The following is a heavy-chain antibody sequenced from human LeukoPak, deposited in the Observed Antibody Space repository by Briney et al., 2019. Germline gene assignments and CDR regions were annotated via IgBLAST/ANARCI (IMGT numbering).Heavy chain of an antibody. CDR2: ISYDGSNK. CDR1: GFTFSSYG. V-gene: IGHV3-30*03. CDR3: ASGRGVGATTNYYYYMDV. D-gene: IGHD1-26*01. Sequence: PGGSLRLSCAASGFTFSSYGMHWVRQAPGKGLEWVAVISYDGSNKYYADSVKGRFTISRDNSKNTLYLQMNSLRAEDTAVYYCASGRGVGATTNYYYYMDVWGKGTTVTVSS. J-gene: IGHJ6*03.